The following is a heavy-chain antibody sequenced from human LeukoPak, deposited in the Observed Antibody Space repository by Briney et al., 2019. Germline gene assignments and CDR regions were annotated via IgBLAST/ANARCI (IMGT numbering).Heavy chain of an antibody. CDR3: VRGESSSWYD. J-gene: IGHJ4*02. CDR1: GFTFSPYR. D-gene: IGHD6-13*01. V-gene: IGHV3-74*01. Sequence: GGSLRLSCAASGFTFSPYRMHWVRQGPGKGLVWVSGMNSDGSSTVYADSVKGRFTISRDNAKNTLYLQMNSLRAEDTAVYCWVRGESSSWYDWGQGTLVTVSS. CDR2: MNSDGSST.